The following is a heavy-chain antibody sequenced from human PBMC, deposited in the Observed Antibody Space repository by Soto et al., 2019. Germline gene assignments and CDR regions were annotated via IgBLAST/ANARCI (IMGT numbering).Heavy chain of an antibody. CDR2: ISYDGSNK. CDR3: AKGGFGESSSRRKSWFDP. CDR1: GFTFSSYG. D-gene: IGHD3-10*01. J-gene: IGHJ5*02. Sequence: QVQLVESGGGVVQPGRSLRLSCAASGFTFSSYGMHWVRQAPGKGLEWVAVISYDGSNKYYADSEKGRFTISRDNSKNTLYLQMNSLRAEDTAVYYCAKGGFGESSSRRKSWFDPWGQGTLVTVSS. V-gene: IGHV3-30*18.